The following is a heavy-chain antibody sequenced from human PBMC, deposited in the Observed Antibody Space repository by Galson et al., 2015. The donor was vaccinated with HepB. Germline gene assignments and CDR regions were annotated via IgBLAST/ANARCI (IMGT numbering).Heavy chain of an antibody. D-gene: IGHD3-3*01. CDR2: IWVDGTNK. CDR1: GFTFSSHG. J-gene: IGHJ4*02. V-gene: IGHV3-33*01. Sequence: SLRLSCAASGFTFSSHGMNWVRQAPGKGLEWVATIWVDGTNKFYADSVKGRFTISRGNSKNTLSLQMNSLRADDPAVYYCAREGDPHIYWSSLDFWGQGNLVTVSS. CDR3: AREGDPHIYWSSLDF.